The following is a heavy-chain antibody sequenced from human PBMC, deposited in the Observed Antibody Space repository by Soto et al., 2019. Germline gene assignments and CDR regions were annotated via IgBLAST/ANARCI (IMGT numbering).Heavy chain of an antibody. CDR1: GGSISSSGCY. CDR2: IYYSGST. Sequence: SETLSLTCTVSGGSISSSGCYWGWIRQPPGKGLEWIGSIYYSGSTYYNPSLKSRVTISVDTSKNQFSLKLSSVTAADTAVYYCARQRRFLEWLSPPIYYYYMDVWGKGTTVTVSS. CDR3: ARQRRFLEWLSPPIYYYYMDV. D-gene: IGHD3-3*01. V-gene: IGHV4-39*01. J-gene: IGHJ6*03.